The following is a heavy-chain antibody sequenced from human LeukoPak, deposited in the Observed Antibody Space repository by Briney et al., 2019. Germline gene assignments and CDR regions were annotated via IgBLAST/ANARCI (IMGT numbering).Heavy chain of an antibody. CDR1: GFTFSSYA. CDR3: AEGETWIQSHYYYYMDV. V-gene: IGHV3-23*01. D-gene: IGHD5-18*01. J-gene: IGHJ6*03. Sequence: GGSLRLSCAASGFTFSSYAMSWVRQAPGKGLEWVSAISGSGGSTYYADSVKGRFTISRDNSKNTLYLQMNSLRAEDTAVYYCAEGETWIQSHYYYYMDVWGKGTTVTVSS. CDR2: ISGSGGST.